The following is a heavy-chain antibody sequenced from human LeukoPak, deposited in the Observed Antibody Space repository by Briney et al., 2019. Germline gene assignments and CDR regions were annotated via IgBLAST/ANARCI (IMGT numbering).Heavy chain of an antibody. J-gene: IGHJ4*02. D-gene: IGHD3-22*01. Sequence: GESLKISCEASGYNFIHYWIGWVRQVPGKGLEWMGIIYPADSDTKYSPSFHGQVTISADKSISTAYLQLVNLKPSDPAIYYCARRNWNSGYYLDLWGQGTPVTVSS. CDR3: ARRNWNSGYYLDL. CDR1: GYNFIHYW. CDR2: IYPADSDT. V-gene: IGHV5-51*01.